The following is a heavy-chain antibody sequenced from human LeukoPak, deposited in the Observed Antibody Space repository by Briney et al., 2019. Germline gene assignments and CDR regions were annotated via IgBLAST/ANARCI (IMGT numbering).Heavy chain of an antibody. Sequence: PSETLSLTCTVSGGSINSYYWSWIRQSPGKGLEWIGNIYYTGSTNCNPSLKSRVTISVDTSKNQFSLKLTSVTAADTAIYYCARLPLDYGDYGGFEYWGQGILVTVST. J-gene: IGHJ4*02. V-gene: IGHV4-59*08. CDR3: ARLPLDYGDYGGFEY. CDR2: IYYTGST. D-gene: IGHD4-23*01. CDR1: GGSINSYY.